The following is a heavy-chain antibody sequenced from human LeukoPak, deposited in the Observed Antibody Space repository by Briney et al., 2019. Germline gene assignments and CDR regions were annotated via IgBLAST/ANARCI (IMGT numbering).Heavy chain of an antibody. V-gene: IGHV3-23*01. CDR3: SKGETVTTTSFDY. D-gene: IGHD4-17*01. CDR2: ISPGGGTT. CDR1: GFAFGSEA. Sequence: GGSLRLSCAVSGFAFGSEAMSWVRQSPARGLEWVASISPGGGTTYYADYVKGRFTISRDNSKNSLFVQMNSLRAEDTAVYYCSKGETVTTTSFDYWGQGTLVTVSS. J-gene: IGHJ4*02.